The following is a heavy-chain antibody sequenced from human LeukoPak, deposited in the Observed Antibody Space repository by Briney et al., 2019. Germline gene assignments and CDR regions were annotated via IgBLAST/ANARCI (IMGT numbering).Heavy chain of an antibody. CDR1: GYTLTELS. CDR3: ATPTPHVKPLRFLEWLPNL. D-gene: IGHD3-3*01. V-gene: IGHV1-24*01. J-gene: IGHJ4*02. Sequence: ASVKVSCKVSGYTLTELSMHWVRQAPGKGLEWMGGFDPEDGETIYAQKFQGRVTMTEDTSTGTAYMELSSLRSEDTAVYYCATPTPHVKPLRFLEWLPNLWGQGTLVTVSS. CDR2: FDPEDGET.